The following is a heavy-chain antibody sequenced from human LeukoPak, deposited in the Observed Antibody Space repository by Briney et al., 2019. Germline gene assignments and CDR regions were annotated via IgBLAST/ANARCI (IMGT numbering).Heavy chain of an antibody. V-gene: IGHV1-24*01. D-gene: IGHD3-9*01. Sequence: ASAKVSCKVSGYTLTELSMHWVRQAPGKGLEWMGGFDPEDGETIYAQKFQGRVTMTEDTSTDTAYMELSSLRSEDTAVYYCASRFDWLLIFDYWGQGTLVTVSS. CDR3: ASRFDWLLIFDY. J-gene: IGHJ4*02. CDR1: GYTLTELS. CDR2: FDPEDGET.